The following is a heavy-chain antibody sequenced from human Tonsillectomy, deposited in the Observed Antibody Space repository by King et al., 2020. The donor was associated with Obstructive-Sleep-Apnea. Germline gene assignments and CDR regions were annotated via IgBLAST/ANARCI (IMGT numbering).Heavy chain of an antibody. D-gene: IGHD4-17*01. CDR1: GFTFSSDA. J-gene: IGHJ4*02. CDR3: ATRLRTGAY. CDR2: IRGNTDTT. Sequence: VQLVESGGALVQPGGSLRLSCAASGFTFSSDAMNWVRQAPGKGLQWVSTIRGNTDTTYYSDAVKGRFTISRDNSKHTVYLQMNSLRAEDTAVYYCATRLRTGAYWGQGTLVTVSS. V-gene: IGHV3-23*04.